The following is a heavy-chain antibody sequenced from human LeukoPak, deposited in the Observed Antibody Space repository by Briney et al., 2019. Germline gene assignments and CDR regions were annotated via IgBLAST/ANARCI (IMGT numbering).Heavy chain of an antibody. D-gene: IGHD2-2*01. CDR1: GYTFTSYG. Sequence: ASVKVSCKASGYTFTSYGISWVRQAPGQGLEWMGWISAYNGNTNYAQKLQGRVTMTTDTSTSTAYMELRSLRSDDTAVYYCARDPVVVPAAMVGYYYGMDVWGQGTTVTVSS. CDR3: ARDPVVVPAAMVGYYYGMDV. J-gene: IGHJ6*02. CDR2: ISAYNGNT. V-gene: IGHV1-18*01.